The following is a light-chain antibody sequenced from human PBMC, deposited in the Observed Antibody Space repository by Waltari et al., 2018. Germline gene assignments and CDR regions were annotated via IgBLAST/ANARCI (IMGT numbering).Light chain of an antibody. Sequence: IVLTQSPGTLSLSPGGRATLSCRASQNMGHYLALYHQKPGQAPRLLIYASSTRAAGIPDRFSGSGSGADFSLTITRLEPDDFAVYYCQHHFRLPATFGQGTKV. CDR2: ASS. CDR3: QHHFRLPAT. CDR1: QNMGHY. J-gene: IGKJ1*01. V-gene: IGKV3-20*01.